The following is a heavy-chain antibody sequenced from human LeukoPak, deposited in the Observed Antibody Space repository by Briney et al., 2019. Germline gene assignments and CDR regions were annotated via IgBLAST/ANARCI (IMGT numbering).Heavy chain of an antibody. Sequence: ASVKVSCKASGYTFTGYHMHWVRQAPGQGLEWMGWINPNSGGTNYAQKLQGRVTMTTDTSTSTAYMELRSLRSDDTAVYYCASMQQLVPLGYYYGMDVWGQGTTVTVSS. CDR3: ASMQQLVPLGYYYGMDV. J-gene: IGHJ6*02. V-gene: IGHV1-2*02. CDR2: INPNSGGT. D-gene: IGHD6-13*01. CDR1: GYTFTGYH.